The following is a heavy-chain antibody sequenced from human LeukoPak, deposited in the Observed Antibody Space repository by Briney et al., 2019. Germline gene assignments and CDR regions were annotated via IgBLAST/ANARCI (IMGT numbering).Heavy chain of an antibody. CDR2: GYYSGST. J-gene: IGHJ4*02. CDR1: GGSISSSTYY. V-gene: IGHV4-39*01. D-gene: IGHD6-19*01. Sequence: PSETLSLTCTVSGGSISSSTYYWGWIRQPPGKGLEWIGSGYYSGSTYYNPSLKSRVTISVDTSKNQFSLKLSSVTAADTAAYYCARHRSVAGQDYFDYWGQGTLVTVSS. CDR3: ARHRSVAGQDYFDY.